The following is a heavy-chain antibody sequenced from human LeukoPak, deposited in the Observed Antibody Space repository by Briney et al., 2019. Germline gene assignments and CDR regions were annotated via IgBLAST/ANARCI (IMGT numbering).Heavy chain of an antibody. CDR3: ARGVTYYDSSGYIGY. J-gene: IGHJ4*02. CDR2: IKQDESEK. V-gene: IGHV3-7*03. D-gene: IGHD3-22*01. CDR1: GFTFSTYW. Sequence: GGSLRLSCAASGFTFSTYWMSWVRQAPGKGLEWVANIKQDESEKYYVDSVKGRFTISRDNAKNSLYLKMNSLRAEETAVYYCARGVTYYDSSGYIGYWGQGTLVTVSS.